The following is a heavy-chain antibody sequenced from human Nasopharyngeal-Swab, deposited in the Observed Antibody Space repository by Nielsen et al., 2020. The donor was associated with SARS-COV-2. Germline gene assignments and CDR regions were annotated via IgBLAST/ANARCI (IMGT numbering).Heavy chain of an antibody. CDR3: AREVNSGSYRDDY. Sequence: GSLRLSCAASGFTFSSYAMSWVRQAPGKGLEWVSAISGSGGSTYYADSVKGRFTISRDNAKNTLYLQMNNLSAEDTAVYFCAREVNSGSYRDDYWGQGTLVTVSS. D-gene: IGHD1-26*01. CDR2: ISGSGGST. J-gene: IGHJ4*02. CDR1: GFTFSSYA. V-gene: IGHV3-23*01.